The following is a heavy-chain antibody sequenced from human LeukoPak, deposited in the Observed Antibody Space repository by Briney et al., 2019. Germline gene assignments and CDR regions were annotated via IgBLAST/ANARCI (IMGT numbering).Heavy chain of an antibody. D-gene: IGHD3-10*01. V-gene: IGHV1-18*01. Sequence: ASVKVSCKASNYTFTSYGISWVRQAPGQGLEWMAWINAYNGDTNYAQRFQGRVTLTTDTSTSTAYMELRSLRSDDTAVYYCARDGSGVWFDYWGQGTLVTVSS. CDR1: NYTFTSYG. J-gene: IGHJ4*02. CDR2: INAYNGDT. CDR3: ARDGSGVWFDY.